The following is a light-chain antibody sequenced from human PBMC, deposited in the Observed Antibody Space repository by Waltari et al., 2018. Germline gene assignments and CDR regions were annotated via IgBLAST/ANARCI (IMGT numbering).Light chain of an antibody. J-gene: IGKJ1*01. CDR3: QQGSIFPRT. V-gene: IGKV1-39*01. CDR2: AAS. Sequence: DIQMTQSPSSLSASVGDRVTITCRASQTIDRYLNWYHQKPGKAPKLLIYAASTLQSGVPSRFSGSGSGTDFTLTIIGLQPEDFATYYCQQGSIFPRTFGQGTKVEIQ. CDR1: QTIDRY.